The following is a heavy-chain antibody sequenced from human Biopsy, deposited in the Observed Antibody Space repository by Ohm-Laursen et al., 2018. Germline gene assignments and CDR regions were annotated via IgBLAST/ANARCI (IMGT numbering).Heavy chain of an antibody. V-gene: IGHV1-46*01. J-gene: IGHJ4*02. Sequence: GASVKVSRKASGYSFTSYYMHWVRQAPGQGLEWMGMINPSGSTTSYPQIFQGRVTMTRDTSKSTVYMELSSLRSADTAVYFCARNTGWYGDLYYFDYWGQGTLVTVSS. D-gene: IGHD6-19*01. CDR3: ARNTGWYGDLYYFDY. CDR2: INPSGSTT. CDR1: GYSFTSYY.